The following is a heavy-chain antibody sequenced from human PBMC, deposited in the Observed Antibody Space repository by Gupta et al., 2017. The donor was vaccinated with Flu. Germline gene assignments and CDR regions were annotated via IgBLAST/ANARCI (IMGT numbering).Heavy chain of an antibody. V-gene: IGHV3-30*18. D-gene: IGHD1-7*01. Sequence: QEQVVESGGDVVQPGRSLRLSCVAFGFSLSNYGIHWVRQAPGRGLEGVASISHDGSIRNYADSVQGRFTISRDNSESRLYLQMSSLRIEDTAVYYCAKDWRWNYNNYGMNVWGQGTTVTVSS. CDR3: AKDWRWNYNNYGMNV. CDR2: ISHDGSIR. CDR1: GFSLSNYG. J-gene: IGHJ6*02.